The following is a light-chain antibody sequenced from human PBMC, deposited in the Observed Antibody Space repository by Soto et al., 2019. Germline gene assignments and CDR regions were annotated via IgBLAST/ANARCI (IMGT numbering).Light chain of an antibody. CDR1: QSVSSGA. J-gene: IGKJ1*01. CDR2: GAS. CDR3: QQYGSSSWT. V-gene: IGKV3-20*01. Sequence: IVLPQSPGTLSLSPGEGAPLSCRASQSVSSGAFAWYRQKPGQAPRLLIYGASSRATGIPDRFSGSGSGTDFTLTISRLEPEDFAVYYCQQYGSSSWTFGQGTKVDIK.